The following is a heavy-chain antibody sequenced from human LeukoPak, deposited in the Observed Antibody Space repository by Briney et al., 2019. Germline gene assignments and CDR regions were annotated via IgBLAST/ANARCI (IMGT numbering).Heavy chain of an antibody. J-gene: IGHJ4*02. CDR1: GFVFSNFV. Sequence: GGSLRLSCAASGFVFSNFVMHWVRQAPGKGLVWVSRIPTDDNPTNYADFVQGRFTISRDNAKNTVYLQMNNLRAEDTAVYYCARDHYVKIDYWGQGTLVTVSS. CDR3: ARDHYVKIDY. D-gene: IGHD4-17*01. CDR2: IPTDDNPT. V-gene: IGHV3-74*01.